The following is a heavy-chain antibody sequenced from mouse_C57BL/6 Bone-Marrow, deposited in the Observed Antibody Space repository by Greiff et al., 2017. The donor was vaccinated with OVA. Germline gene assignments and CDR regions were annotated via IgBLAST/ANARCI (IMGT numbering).Heavy chain of an antibody. CDR1: GFTFSSYA. J-gene: IGHJ4*01. D-gene: IGHD1-1*01. Sequence: DVHLVESGGGLVKPGGSLKLSCAASGFTFSSYAMSWVRQTPEKRLEWVATISDGGSYTYYPDNVKGRFTISRDNAKNNLYLQMSHLKSEDTAMYYCARDRNYYGSSGYAMDYWGQGTSVTVSS. CDR2: ISDGGSYT. V-gene: IGHV5-4*01. CDR3: ARDRNYYGSSGYAMDY.